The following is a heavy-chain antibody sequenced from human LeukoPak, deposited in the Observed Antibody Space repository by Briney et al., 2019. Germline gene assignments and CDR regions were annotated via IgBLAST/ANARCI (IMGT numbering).Heavy chain of an antibody. J-gene: IGHJ5*02. D-gene: IGHD2-15*01. Sequence: PSETLSLTCSVSGHSISSGYYWGWIRQSPGKGLEWIGSIFYSGITYYNPSLNSRVTISVDTSKNHFSLKLSSVTAADTALYYCARDRPPYCSGGSCYDLGWFDPWAREPWSPSPQ. V-gene: IGHV4-38-2*02. CDR1: GHSISSGYY. CDR3: ARDRPPYCSGGSCYDLGWFDP. CDR2: IFYSGIT.